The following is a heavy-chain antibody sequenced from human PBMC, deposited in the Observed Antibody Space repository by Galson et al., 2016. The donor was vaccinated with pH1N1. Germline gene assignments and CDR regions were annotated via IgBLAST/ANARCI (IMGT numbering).Heavy chain of an antibody. J-gene: IGHJ4*02. D-gene: IGHD1-26*01. CDR2: IYWDDDK. V-gene: IGHV2-5*02. Sequence: PALVKPTQTLTLTCIFSGFSITNRGEGVGWIRQSPGKALEWLALIYWDDDKRYSPSLKSRLTITKDTSKNQMVLTMTNMDPVDTATYYCAHNRQRSGGTYYRPFDYWGQGTLVTVSS. CDR1: GFSITNRGEG. CDR3: AHNRQRSGGTYYRPFDY.